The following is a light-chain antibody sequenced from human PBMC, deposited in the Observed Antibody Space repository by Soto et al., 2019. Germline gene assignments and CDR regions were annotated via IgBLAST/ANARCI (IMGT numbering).Light chain of an antibody. Sequence: QSALTQPRSVSGPPGQSVSISCSGTSSDVGTYNYVSWYQQHPGKAPKLLIYSNNQRPSGVPDRFSGSKSGTSASLAISGLQSEDEADYYCAAWDDSLNGPVFGTGTKLTVL. CDR1: SSDVGTYNY. CDR3: AAWDDSLNGPV. J-gene: IGLJ1*01. CDR2: SNN. V-gene: IGLV2-11*01.